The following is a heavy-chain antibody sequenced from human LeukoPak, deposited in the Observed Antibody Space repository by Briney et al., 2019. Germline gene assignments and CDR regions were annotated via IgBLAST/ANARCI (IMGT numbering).Heavy chain of an antibody. V-gene: IGHV3-21*01. CDR3: ARDRAGTTSPFDY. D-gene: IGHD1-1*01. CDR1: EFTFSNYV. CDR2: ISSSSSYI. Sequence: GGSLRLSCAASEFTFSNYVMNWVRQAPGKGLEWVSSISSSSSYIYYADSVKGRFTISRDNAKNSLYLQMNSLRAEDTAVYYCARDRAGTTSPFDYWGQGTLVTVSS. J-gene: IGHJ4*02.